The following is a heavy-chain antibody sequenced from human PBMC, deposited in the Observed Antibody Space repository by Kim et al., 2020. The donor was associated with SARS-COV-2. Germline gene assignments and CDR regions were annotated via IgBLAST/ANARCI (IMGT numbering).Heavy chain of an antibody. CDR2: ISGSGGST. CDR3: AKMLLPTYEQWLKDAFDI. Sequence: GGSLRLSCAASGFTFSSYAMSWVRQAPGKGLEWVSAISGSGGSTYYADSVKGRFTISRDNSKNTLYLQMNSLRAEDTAVYYCAKMLLPTYEQWLKDAFDIWGQGTMVTVSS. J-gene: IGHJ3*02. D-gene: IGHD6-19*01. V-gene: IGHV3-23*01. CDR1: GFTFSSYA.